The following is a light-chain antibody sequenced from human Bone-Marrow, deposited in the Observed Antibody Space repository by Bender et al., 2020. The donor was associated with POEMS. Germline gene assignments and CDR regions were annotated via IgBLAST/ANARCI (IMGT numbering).Light chain of an antibody. J-gene: IGLJ3*02. Sequence: QSVLTQPPSASGTPGQRVTISCSGGSSNIGRDAVSWYQHLPGTAPKLLIYSSHRRPSEVPDRFSGSRSGTSASLAISGLQSEDEADYYCAVWDDSLNGWVFGGGTKLTVL. CDR3: AVWDDSLNGWV. CDR2: SSH. V-gene: IGLV1-44*01. CDR1: SSNIGRDA.